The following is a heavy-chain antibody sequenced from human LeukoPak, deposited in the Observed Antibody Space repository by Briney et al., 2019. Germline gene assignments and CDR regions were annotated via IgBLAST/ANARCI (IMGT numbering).Heavy chain of an antibody. V-gene: IGHV3-21*04. CDR3: ARDRSTTVSNTLGYFDY. D-gene: IGHD2/OR15-2a*01. J-gene: IGHJ4*02. CDR1: GFTFSSYS. Sequence: PGGSLRLSCAASGFTFSSYSMNWVRQAPGKGLEWVSSISSSSSYIYYADSVKGRFTISRDNAKNSLYLQMNSLRAEDTAVYYCARDRSTTVSNTLGYFDYWGQGTLVTVSS. CDR2: ISSSSSYI.